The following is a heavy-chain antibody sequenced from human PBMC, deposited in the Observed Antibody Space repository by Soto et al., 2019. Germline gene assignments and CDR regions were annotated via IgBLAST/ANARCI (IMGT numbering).Heavy chain of an antibody. CDR1: GFTFSSYG. Sequence: GGSLRLSCAASGFTFSSYGMHWVRQAPGKGLEWVAVISFDGSKKYYADSVKGRFTISRDNSKNTLYLQMNSLRAEDTAVYYCAKDVYGGNSPVDYWGQGTLVTVSS. CDR2: ISFDGSKK. D-gene: IGHD4-17*01. V-gene: IGHV3-30*18. CDR3: AKDVYGGNSPVDY. J-gene: IGHJ4*02.